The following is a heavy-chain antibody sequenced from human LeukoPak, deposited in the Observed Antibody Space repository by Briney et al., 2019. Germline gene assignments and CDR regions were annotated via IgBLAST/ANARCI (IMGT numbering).Heavy chain of an antibody. CDR3: ARQTGIAVAGSFDY. CDR2: IYPGDSDT. V-gene: IGHV5-51*01. J-gene: IGHJ4*02. Sequence: GGALKISFQGLGYRFPSYWMGRGRPIPGKGLGWMGIIYPGDSDTRYSPSFQGQVTISADKSISTAYLQWSSLKASDTAMYYCARQTGIAVAGSFDYWGQGTLVTVSS. D-gene: IGHD6-19*01. CDR1: GYRFPSYW.